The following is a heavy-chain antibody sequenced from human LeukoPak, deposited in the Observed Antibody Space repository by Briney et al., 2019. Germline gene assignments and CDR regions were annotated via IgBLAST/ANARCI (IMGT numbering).Heavy chain of an antibody. J-gene: IGHJ4*02. Sequence: SSETLSLTCAVYGGSFSGYYWSWIRQPPGKGLEWIGEINHSGSTNYNPSLKSRVTISVDTSKNQFSLKLSSVTAADTAVYYCASGILTGYSAYYVDYWGQGTLVTVSS. V-gene: IGHV4-34*01. CDR3: ASGILTGYSAYYVDY. D-gene: IGHD3-9*01. CDR2: INHSGST. CDR1: GGSFSGYY.